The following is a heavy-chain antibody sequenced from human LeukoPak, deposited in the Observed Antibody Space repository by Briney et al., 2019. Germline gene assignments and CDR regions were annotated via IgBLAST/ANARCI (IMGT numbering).Heavy chain of an antibody. CDR1: GGSMTTRNYY. J-gene: IGHJ4*02. V-gene: IGHV4-39*07. CDR2: KYYSGST. Sequence: SETLSLTCAVSGGSMTTRNYYWGWIRQPPGKGLEWIGHKYYSGSTYYNPSLKSRVTISVDTSRNQFSLKVTSVTAADTAVYYCASGMIRGIAPIVVDYWGQGTLVTGSS. CDR3: ASGMIRGIAPIVVDY. D-gene: IGHD3-10*01.